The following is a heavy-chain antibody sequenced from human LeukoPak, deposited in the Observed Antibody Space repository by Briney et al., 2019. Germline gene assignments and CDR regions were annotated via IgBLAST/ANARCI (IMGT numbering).Heavy chain of an antibody. CDR2: INPNSGGT. CDR3: ARERSGDYYFGY. Sequence: ASVKVSCKASGYTFTGYYMHWVRQAPGQGLEWMGWINPNSGGTNYAQKFQGRVTMTRDTSISTAYMELSRLRSDDTAVYYCARERSGDYYFGYWGQGTLVTVSS. J-gene: IGHJ4*02. CDR1: GYTFTGYY. V-gene: IGHV1-2*02. D-gene: IGHD4-17*01.